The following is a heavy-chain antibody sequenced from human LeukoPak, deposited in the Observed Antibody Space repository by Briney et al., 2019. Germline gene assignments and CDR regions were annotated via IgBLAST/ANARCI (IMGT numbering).Heavy chain of an antibody. CDR2: IYTSGST. D-gene: IGHD6-13*01. V-gene: IGHV4-61*02. CDR1: GGSISSGSYY. J-gene: IGHJ2*01. Sequence: SQTLSLTCTVSGGSISSGSYYWSWIRQPAGKGLEWIGRIYTSGSTNYNPSLKSRVTISVDTSKNQFSLKLSSVTAADTAVYYCARHLIAAAWYFDLWGRGTLVTVSS. CDR3: ARHLIAAAWYFDL.